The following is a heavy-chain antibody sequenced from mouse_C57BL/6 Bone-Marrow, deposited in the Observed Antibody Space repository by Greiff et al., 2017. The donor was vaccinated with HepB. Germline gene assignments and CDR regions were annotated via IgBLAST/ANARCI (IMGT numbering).Heavy chain of an antibody. CDR3: AILPLGRFAY. CDR2: IYPRSGNT. CDR1: GYTFTSYG. V-gene: IGHV1-81*01. J-gene: IGHJ3*01. D-gene: IGHD4-1*01. Sequence: VKLMESGAELARPGASVKLSCKASGYTFTSYGISWVKQRTGQGLEWIGEIYPRSGNTYYNEKFKGKATLTADKSSSTAYMQLSSLTSEDSAVYYCAILPLGRFAYWGQGTLVTVSA.